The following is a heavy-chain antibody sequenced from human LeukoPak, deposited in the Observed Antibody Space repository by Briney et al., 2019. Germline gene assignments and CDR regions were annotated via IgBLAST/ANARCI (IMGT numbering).Heavy chain of an antibody. CDR3: ANGGALGVTWGIQLWSD. V-gene: IGHV3-30*18. J-gene: IGHJ4*02. Sequence: GGSLRLSCAGSGFTFSNYALIWVRQAPGKGLEWVAVISYDGSNKYYADSVKGRFTISRDNSKNTLYLQMNSLRAEDTAVYYCANGGALGVTWGIQLWSDWGQGTLVTVSS. CDR1: GFTFSNYA. D-gene: IGHD5-18*01. CDR2: ISYDGSNK.